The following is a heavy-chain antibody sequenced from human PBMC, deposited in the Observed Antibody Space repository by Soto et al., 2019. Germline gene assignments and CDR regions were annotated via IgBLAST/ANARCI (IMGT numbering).Heavy chain of an antibody. D-gene: IGHD6-19*01. CDR2: ITSSGSTI. J-gene: IGHJ4*02. CDR3: ARENEQWVAAGN. V-gene: IGHV3-11*01. Sequence: NPGGSLRLSCAASGFTFSDYYMSWIRQAPGKGLEWVSYITSSGSTIYYADSVKGRFTISRDNAKNSLYLQMNSLRAEDTAVYYCARENEQWVAAGNWGQGTLVTVSS. CDR1: GFTFSDYY.